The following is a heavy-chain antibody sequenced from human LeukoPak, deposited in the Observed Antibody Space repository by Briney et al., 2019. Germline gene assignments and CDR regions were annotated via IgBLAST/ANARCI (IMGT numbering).Heavy chain of an antibody. J-gene: IGHJ4*02. CDR2: ISGSGGSL. Sequence: GGSLRLSCAASGFTFSSYSMNWVRQAPGKGLEWVSGISGSGGSLYYAESVKGRSSISRDVSKSMLYLEMKSLRVDDTAVYYCVKVSGRGPRGPFDSWGQGTLVTVSS. D-gene: IGHD1-26*01. CDR3: VKVSGRGPRGPFDS. V-gene: IGHV3-23*01. CDR1: GFTFSSYS.